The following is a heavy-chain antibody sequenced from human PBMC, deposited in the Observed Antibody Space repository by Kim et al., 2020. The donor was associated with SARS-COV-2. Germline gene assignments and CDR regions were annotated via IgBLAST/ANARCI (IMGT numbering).Heavy chain of an antibody. V-gene: IGHV4-61*01. CDR3: ARSNSYYYDSSGSYPEPFDF. J-gene: IGHJ4*02. D-gene: IGHD3-22*01. CDR1: GGSVSGGSYY. Sequence: SETLSLTCTVSGGSVSGGSYYWSWIRQPPGKGLEYIGYIYYSGSTNYNPSLKSRVAISVDTSKNQFTLKLSSVTAADTAGYYCARSNSYYYDSSGSYPEPFDFWGQGTLVTVSS. CDR2: IYYSGST.